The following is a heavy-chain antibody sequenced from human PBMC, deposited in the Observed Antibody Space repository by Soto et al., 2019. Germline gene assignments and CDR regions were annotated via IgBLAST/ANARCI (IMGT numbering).Heavy chain of an antibody. CDR3: AKGYAGYSSGWYAAGGFQH. CDR2: ISGSGGST. Sequence: GGSLRLSCAASGFTFSSYAMSWVRQAPGKGLEWVSAISGSGGSTYYADSVKGRFTISRDNSKNTLYLQMNSLRAEDTAVYYCAKGYAGYSSGWYAAGGFQHWGQGTLVTSPQ. J-gene: IGHJ1*01. V-gene: IGHV3-23*01. D-gene: IGHD6-19*01. CDR1: GFTFSSYA.